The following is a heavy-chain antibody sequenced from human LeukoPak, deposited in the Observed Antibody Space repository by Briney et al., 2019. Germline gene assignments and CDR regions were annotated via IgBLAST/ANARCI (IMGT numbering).Heavy chain of an antibody. V-gene: IGHV1-18*01. J-gene: IGHJ4*02. CDR2: ISAYNGNT. Sequence: ASVKVSCKASGYTCTSYGISGVRQAPGQGLEWMGWISAYNGNTNYAQKLQGRVTMTTDTSTSTAYMELRSLRSDDTAVYYCASWRVQGIFDYWGQGTLVTVSS. CDR3: ASWRVQGIFDY. CDR1: GYTCTSYG. D-gene: IGHD3-10*01.